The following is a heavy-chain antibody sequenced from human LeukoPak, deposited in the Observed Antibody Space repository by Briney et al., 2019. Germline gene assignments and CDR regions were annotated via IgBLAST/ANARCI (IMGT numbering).Heavy chain of an antibody. CDR1: GYTFTGYY. CDR3: ARGGVCSSTSCYNFDY. D-gene: IGHD2-2*01. J-gene: IGHJ4*02. Sequence: ASVKVSCKASGYTFTGYYMHWVRQPPGQGLEWMGWINPNSGGTNYAQKFQGRVTMTRDTSISTAYMELSRLRSDDTAVYYCARGGVCSSTSCYNFDYWGQGTLVTVSS. V-gene: IGHV1-2*02. CDR2: INPNSGGT.